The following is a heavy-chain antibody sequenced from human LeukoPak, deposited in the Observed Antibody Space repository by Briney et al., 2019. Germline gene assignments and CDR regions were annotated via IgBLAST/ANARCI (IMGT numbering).Heavy chain of an antibody. J-gene: IGHJ4*02. V-gene: IGHV4-59*01. CDR1: GGSISSYY. CDR2: IDYSGST. Sequence: SETLSLTCTVSGGSISSYYWSWIRQPPGKGLEWIGNIDYSGSTIYNPALKSRVTVSVDTSKNQFSLNLTSVTAADTAVCFCAREGKLTGYFGGLGFNYWGPGILVTVSS. CDR3: AREGKLTGYFGGLGFNY. D-gene: IGHD6-19*01.